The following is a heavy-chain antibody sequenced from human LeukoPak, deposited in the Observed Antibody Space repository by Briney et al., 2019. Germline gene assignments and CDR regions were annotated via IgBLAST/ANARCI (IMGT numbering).Heavy chain of an antibody. J-gene: IGHJ2*01. Sequence: PSETLSLTCTVSGDSFRSYYWSWIRQPPGKGLEWIGYIYYSGSTNYNPSLKSRVTISVDTSKNQFSLKLNSVTAADTAVYYCARDSGNWYFDLWGRGTLVTVSS. CDR2: IYYSGST. CDR3: ARDSGNWYFDL. V-gene: IGHV4-59*01. CDR1: GDSFRSYY.